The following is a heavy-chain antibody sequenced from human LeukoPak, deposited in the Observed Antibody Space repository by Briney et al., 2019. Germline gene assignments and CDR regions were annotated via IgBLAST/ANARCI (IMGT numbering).Heavy chain of an antibody. CDR2: ISTSGGTI. J-gene: IGHJ5*01. CDR1: GFTFSTYD. V-gene: IGHV3-48*03. Sequence: GGSLRLPCAASGFTFSTYDMHWVRQAPGKGLEWISYISTSGGTIYYADSVKGRFTISRDNAKNSLYLQLSSLRVEDTAIYYCARDMGDYYDNVWGSYRSSRWFDSCGQGTLVTVSS. D-gene: IGHD3-16*02. CDR3: ARDMGDYYDNVWGSYRSSRWFDS.